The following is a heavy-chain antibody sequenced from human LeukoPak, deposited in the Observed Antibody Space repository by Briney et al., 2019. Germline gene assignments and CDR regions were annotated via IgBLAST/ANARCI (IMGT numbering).Heavy chain of an antibody. J-gene: IGHJ4*02. CDR3: ANAYYYDSSGYCDY. CDR1: GGTFSSYT. V-gene: IGHV1-69*02. D-gene: IGHD3-22*01. Sequence: ASVKVSRKASGGTFSSYTISWVRQAPGQGLEWMGRIIPILGIANYAQKFQGRVTITADKSTSTAYMELSSLRSEDTAVYYCANAYYYDSSGYCDYWGQGTLVTVSS. CDR2: IIPILGIA.